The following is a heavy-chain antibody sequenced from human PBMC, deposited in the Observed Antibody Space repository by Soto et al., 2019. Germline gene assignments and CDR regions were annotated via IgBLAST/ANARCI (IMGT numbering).Heavy chain of an antibody. D-gene: IGHD3-10*01. CDR3: AKGRGESQKDAFDI. CDR1: GFTFDDYA. V-gene: IGHV3-9*01. CDR2: ISWNSGSI. Sequence: EVQLVESGGGLVQPGRSLRLSCAASGFTFDDYAMHWVRQAPGKGLEWVSSISWNSGSIGYADSVKGRFTISRDKAKKSLYLQMNSLRAEDTALYYCAKGRGESQKDAFDIWGQGTMVTVSS. J-gene: IGHJ3*02.